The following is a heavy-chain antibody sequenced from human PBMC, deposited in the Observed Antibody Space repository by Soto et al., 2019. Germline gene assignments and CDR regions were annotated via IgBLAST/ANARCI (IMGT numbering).Heavy chain of an antibody. CDR2: IYYSGGA. CDR3: ASTSDTVSGPEAFGV. V-gene: IGHV4-31*03. Sequence: QVHLQESGPGVVKPSQTLSLTCSVSGDSITSDGFYWSWIRQHPGKGLEWIGDIYYSGGASYNPSLAPQLMFRLGVSWDTSVTQLSLKLPAVAAAATALYYCASTSDTVSGPEAFGVWRSGTMV. J-gene: IGHJ3*01. D-gene: IGHD3-10*01. CDR1: GDSITSDGFY.